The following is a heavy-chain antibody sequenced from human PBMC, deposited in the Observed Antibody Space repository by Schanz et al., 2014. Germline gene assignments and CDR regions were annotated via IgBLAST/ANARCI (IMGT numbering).Heavy chain of an antibody. Sequence: QVQLVQSGAEVKKPGASVKVSCEASGYTFTSYYIHWFRQAPGQGLEWMGLINPSVGNTNYAQKFRGRVTMTRDTSTSTVYMELSSVRSEDTAVYFCARGPSTGAFDIWGQGTMVTVSS. J-gene: IGHJ3*02. V-gene: IGHV1-46*03. CDR3: ARGPSTGAFDI. CDR2: INPSVGNT. CDR1: GYTFTSYY.